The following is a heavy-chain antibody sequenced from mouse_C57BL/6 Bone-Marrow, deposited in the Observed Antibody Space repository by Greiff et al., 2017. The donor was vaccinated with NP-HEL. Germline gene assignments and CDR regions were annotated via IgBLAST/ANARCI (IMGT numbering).Heavy chain of an antibody. CDR3: ISYYYGSTGHFDY. Sequence: VQLQQSGAELVRPGASVKLSCTASGFNIKDDYMHWVKQRPEQGLEWIGWIDPENGDTEYASKFQGKATITADTSSNTAYLQRSSLTSEDTAVYYCISYYYGSTGHFDYWGQGTTLTVSS. J-gene: IGHJ2*01. CDR1: GFNIKDDY. V-gene: IGHV14-4*01. CDR2: IDPENGDT. D-gene: IGHD1-1*01.